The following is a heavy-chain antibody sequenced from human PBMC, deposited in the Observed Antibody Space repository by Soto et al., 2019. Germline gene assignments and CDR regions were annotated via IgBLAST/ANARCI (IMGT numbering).Heavy chain of an antibody. CDR3: ATQEVGGSYVYTFDP. D-gene: IGHD1-26*01. V-gene: IGHV4-39*01. J-gene: IGHJ5*02. CDR2: IYYSGST. CDR1: GGSITSSYY. Sequence: QLHLRESGPGLVKPSETLSLTCTVSGGSITSSYYWGWIRQPPGKGLEWIGSIYYSGSTYYNPSLKSRVTISVDTSKNQFSLKLSSVTAADTAVYYCATQEVGGSYVYTFDPWGQGTLVTVSS.